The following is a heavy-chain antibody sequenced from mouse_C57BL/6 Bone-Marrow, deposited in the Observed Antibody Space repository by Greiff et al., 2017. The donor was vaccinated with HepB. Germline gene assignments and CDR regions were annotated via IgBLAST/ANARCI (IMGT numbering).Heavy chain of an antibody. CDR2: LYPGSGST. J-gene: IGHJ2*01. CDR1: GYTFTSYW. Sequence: QVQLQQPGAELVKPGASVKMSCKASGYTFTSYWITWVKQRPGQGLEWIGDLYPGSGSTNYNEKFKSKATLTVYTSSSTAYMQLSSLTSEDSAVYYCARRDSLYFDYWGQGTTLTVSS. V-gene: IGHV1-55*01. CDR3: ARRDSLYFDY.